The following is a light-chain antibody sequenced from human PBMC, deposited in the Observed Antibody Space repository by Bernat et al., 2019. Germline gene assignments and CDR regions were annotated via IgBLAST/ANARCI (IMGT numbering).Light chain of an antibody. V-gene: IGLV3-21*04. CDR2: SDS. Sequence: SYVLTQPPSVSVAPGRTARITCGGTNIGTKSVHWYEQKPGQAPVLVIYSDSGRPSGIPERFSAANPGNTAILTISSVEAGDEADYYWQVWDTTTDQYVFGTGTKVTVL. J-gene: IGLJ1*01. CDR3: QVWDTTTDQYV. CDR1: NIGTKS.